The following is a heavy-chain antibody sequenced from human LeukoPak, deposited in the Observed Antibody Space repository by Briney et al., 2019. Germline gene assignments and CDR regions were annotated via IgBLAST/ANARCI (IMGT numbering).Heavy chain of an antibody. D-gene: IGHD2-2*01. V-gene: IGHV5-51*01. CDR3: ARQPAAPSDYYYMDV. Sequence: GESLKISCKGSGYSFTSYWIGWVRQMPGKGLEWMGIIYPGDSDTRYSPSFQGQVTISADKSISTAYLQWSSLKASDTAMYYCARQPAAPSDYYYMDVWGKGTTVTVSS. CDR1: GYSFTSYW. CDR2: IYPGDSDT. J-gene: IGHJ6*03.